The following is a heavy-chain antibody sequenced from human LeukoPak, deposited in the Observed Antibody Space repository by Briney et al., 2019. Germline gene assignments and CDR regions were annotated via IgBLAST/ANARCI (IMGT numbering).Heavy chain of an antibody. V-gene: IGHV4-39*01. CDR3: ARRDGGSYHVVHFDY. CDR2: IYYSGST. CDR1: GGSISSSSYY. D-gene: IGHD1-26*01. Sequence: PSETLSLTCTVSGGSISSSSYYWGWIRQPPGKGLEWFGSIYYSGSTYYNPSLKSRVTISVDTSKNHFSLKLSSVTAADTAVYYCARRDGGSYHVVHFDYWGQGTLVTVSS. J-gene: IGHJ4*02.